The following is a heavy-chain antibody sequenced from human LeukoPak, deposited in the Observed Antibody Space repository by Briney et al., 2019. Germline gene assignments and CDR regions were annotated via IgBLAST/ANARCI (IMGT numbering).Heavy chain of an antibody. CDR1: GYTFTGYY. J-gene: IGHJ4*02. D-gene: IGHD3-22*01. V-gene: IGHV1-2*02. Sequence: GASVKVSCKASGYTFTGYYMHWVRQAPGQGLEWMGWINPNSGGTNYAQRFQGRVTMTRDTSISTAYMELSRLRSDDTAVYYCARGRYDSSGYHLDYWGQGTLVTVSS. CDR3: ARGRYDSSGYHLDY. CDR2: INPNSGGT.